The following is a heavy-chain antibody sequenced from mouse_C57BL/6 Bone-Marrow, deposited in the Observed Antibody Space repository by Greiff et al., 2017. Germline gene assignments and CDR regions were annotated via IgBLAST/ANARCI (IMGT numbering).Heavy chain of an antibody. D-gene: IGHD3-2*02. V-gene: IGHV1-15*01. J-gene: IGHJ2*01. CDR2: IDPETGGT. CDR3: ARKDSSGYSY. CDR1: GYTFTDYE. Sequence: QVQLQQSGAELVRPGASVTLSCKASGYTFTDYEMHWVKQTPVHGLEWIGAIDPETGGTNYNEKFKSKATLTVDKSSSTAYMQLSSLTSEDSAVYYCARKDSSGYSYWGQGTTLTVSS.